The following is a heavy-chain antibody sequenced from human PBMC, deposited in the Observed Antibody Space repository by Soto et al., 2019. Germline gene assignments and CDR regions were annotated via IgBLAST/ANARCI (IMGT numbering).Heavy chain of an antibody. J-gene: IGHJ6*02. CDR2: ISGSGGST. V-gene: IGHV3-23*01. D-gene: IGHD3-10*01. CDR1: GFTFSSYA. Sequence: GGSLRLSCAASGFTFSSYAMSWVRQAPGKGLEWVSAISGSGGSTYYADSVKGRFTISRDNSKNTLYLQMNSLRAEDTAVYYCAKDCRGYYGSGSKVYYYYGMDVWGQGTTVTVSS. CDR3: AKDCRGYYGSGSKVYYYYGMDV.